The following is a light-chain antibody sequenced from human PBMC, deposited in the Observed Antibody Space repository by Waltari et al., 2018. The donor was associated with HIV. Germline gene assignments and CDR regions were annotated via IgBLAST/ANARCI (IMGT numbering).Light chain of an antibody. Sequence: QSALTQPASVSGSPGQSITISCTGTSSDVGGYNYVSWFQQRPGKAPKLMIYEVSNRPSGVSNRFSGSKSGNTAALTISGLQAEDEADYYCSSYTSSSPVVFGGGTKLTVL. J-gene: IGLJ2*01. CDR3: SSYTSSSPVV. V-gene: IGLV2-14*01. CDR1: SSDVGGYNY. CDR2: EVS.